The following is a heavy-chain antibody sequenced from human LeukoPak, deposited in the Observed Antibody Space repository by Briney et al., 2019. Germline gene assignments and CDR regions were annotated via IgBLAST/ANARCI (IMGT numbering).Heavy chain of an antibody. V-gene: IGHV4-31*03. J-gene: IGHJ6*03. CDR1: GGSISSGGYY. CDR2: IYYSGST. Sequence: PLETLSLTCTVSGGSISSGGYYWSWIRQHPGKGLEWIGYIYYSGSTYYNPSLKSRVTISVDTSKNQFSLKLSSVTAADTAVYYCARAYCSSTSCYGLNYYYYMDVWGKGTTVTVSS. CDR3: ARAYCSSTSCYGLNYYYYMDV. D-gene: IGHD2-2*01.